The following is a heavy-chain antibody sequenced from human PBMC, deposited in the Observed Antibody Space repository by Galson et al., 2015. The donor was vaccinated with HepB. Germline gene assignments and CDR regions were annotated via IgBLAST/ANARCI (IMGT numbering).Heavy chain of an antibody. Sequence: SLRLSCAASGFTFSSYWMHWVRQAPGKGLEWVAVISYDGSNKYYADSVKGRFTISRDNSKNTLYLQMNSLRAEDTAVYYCARGKLTTLDYWGQGTLVTVSS. J-gene: IGHJ4*02. CDR3: ARGKLTTLDY. V-gene: IGHV3-30-3*01. CDR1: GFTFSSYW. CDR2: ISYDGSNK. D-gene: IGHD4/OR15-4a*01.